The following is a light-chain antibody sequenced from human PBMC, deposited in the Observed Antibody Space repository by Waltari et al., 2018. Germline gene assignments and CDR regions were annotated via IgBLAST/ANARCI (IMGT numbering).Light chain of an antibody. CDR1: KNIRSY. J-gene: IGKJ2*03. Sequence: DLQMTQSPSSLSASVGDRVTISCRASKNIRSYLSWYQQEPGIAPKLVIYAASTLQSGVPSRFSGSGSGTNFTLTITSLQAEDFATYFCQASYTTPYSFGQGTKVEIK. CDR2: AAS. CDR3: QASYTTPYS. V-gene: IGKV1-39*01.